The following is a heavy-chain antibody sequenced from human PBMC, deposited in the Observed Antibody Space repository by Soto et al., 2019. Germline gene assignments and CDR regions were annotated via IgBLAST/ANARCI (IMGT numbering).Heavy chain of an antibody. CDR2: ISGSGGST. CDR3: AKDAGPPRYGSGSYQTRPFDY. J-gene: IGHJ4*02. D-gene: IGHD3-10*01. CDR1: GFTFSSYA. V-gene: IGHV3-23*01. Sequence: GGSLRLSCAASGFTFSSYAMSWVRQAPGKGLEWVSAISGSGGSTYYVDSVKGRFTISRDNSKNTLYLQMNSLRAEDTAVYYCAKDAGPPRYGSGSYQTRPFDYWGQGTLVTVSS.